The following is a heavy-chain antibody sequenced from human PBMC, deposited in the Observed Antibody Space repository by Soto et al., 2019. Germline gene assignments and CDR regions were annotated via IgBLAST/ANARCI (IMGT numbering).Heavy chain of an antibody. CDR2: IYYSGNT. V-gene: IGHV4-31*03. Sequence: PSETLSLTCTVSGGSISSSGYYWSWIRQHPGKGLEWIGYIYYSGNTHYNPSLRSRVIMSLITSKNQFSLKLNSVSAADTAVYYCARAGDDCGTARCYMIYYWGQGTQVTVSS. D-gene: IGHD2-2*02. J-gene: IGHJ4*02. CDR1: GGSISSSGYY. CDR3: ARAGDDCGTARCYMIYY.